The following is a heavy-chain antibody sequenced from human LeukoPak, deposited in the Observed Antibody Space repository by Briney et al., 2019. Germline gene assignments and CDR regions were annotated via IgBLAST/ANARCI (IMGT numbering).Heavy chain of an antibody. Sequence: GSSVKVPCKASGYTFTGYYMHWVRQAPCQGLEWMGWINPNSGATNYVQKFQGRVTMTRDTSSSTAHMDLSRLTSDDTAVYYCARDRSYTSSYYDYWGQGTLVTVSS. CDR2: INPNSGAT. D-gene: IGHD6-13*01. J-gene: IGHJ4*02. V-gene: IGHV1-2*02. CDR3: ARDRSYTSSYYDY. CDR1: GYTFTGYY.